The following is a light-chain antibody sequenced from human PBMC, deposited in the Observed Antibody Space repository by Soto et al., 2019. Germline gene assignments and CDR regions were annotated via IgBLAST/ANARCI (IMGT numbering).Light chain of an antibody. CDR3: QTWGTGIQV. Sequence: QPVLTQSPSASASLGASVKLTCTLSSGHSTYAITWHQQQPEKGPRYLMKVNGDGSHNKGDGIPDRFSGSSSGLERYLTISSLQXEDEADYYCQTWGTGIQVFGGGTKLTVL. J-gene: IGLJ2*01. V-gene: IGLV4-69*01. CDR1: SGHSTYA. CDR2: VNGDGSH.